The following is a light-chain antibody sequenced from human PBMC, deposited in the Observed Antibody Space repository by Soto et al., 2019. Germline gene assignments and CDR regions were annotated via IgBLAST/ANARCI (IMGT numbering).Light chain of an antibody. V-gene: IGKV3-20*01. CDR2: GAS. CDR1: QSVSSSY. Sequence: EIVLTQSPGTLSLSPGERATLSCRASQSVSSSYLAWYQQKPGQAPRRRIYGASSRATGIPDRFSGSGSGTDFTLTISRLEPEDFAVYYCQQYGSSPTYTFGQGTKLEIK. CDR3: QQYGSSPTYT. J-gene: IGKJ2*01.